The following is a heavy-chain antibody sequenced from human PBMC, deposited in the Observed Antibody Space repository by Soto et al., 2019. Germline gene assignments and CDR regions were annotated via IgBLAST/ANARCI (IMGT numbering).Heavy chain of an antibody. Sequence: KASETLSLTCTVSGGSISSYYWSWIRQPPGKGLEWIGYIYYSGSTNYNPSLKSRVTISVDTSKNQFSLKLSSVTAADTAVYYCARTFIWSSSDWFDPWGQGTLVTVSS. CDR3: ARTFIWSSSDWFDP. D-gene: IGHD6-6*01. V-gene: IGHV4-59*01. CDR2: IYYSGST. CDR1: GGSISSYY. J-gene: IGHJ5*02.